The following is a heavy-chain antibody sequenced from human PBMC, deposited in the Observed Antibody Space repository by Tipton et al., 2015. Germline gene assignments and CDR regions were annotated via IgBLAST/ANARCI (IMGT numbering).Heavy chain of an antibody. J-gene: IGHJ4*02. D-gene: IGHD2-2*01. CDR2: ISDSGGNT. CDR3: ARDYCSVTSCYDY. CDR1: GFTFSSYA. Sequence: SLRLSCAASGFTFSSYAMSWVRQAPGKGLEWVSSISDSGGNTYYADSVKGRFTVSRDTSKNTLYLQMDSLGADDTAVYYCARDYCSVTSCYDYWGQGALVTVSS. V-gene: IGHV3-23*01.